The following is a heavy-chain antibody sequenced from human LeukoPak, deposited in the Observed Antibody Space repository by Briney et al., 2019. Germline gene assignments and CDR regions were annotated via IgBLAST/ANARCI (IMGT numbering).Heavy chain of an antibody. CDR2: ISAYNGNT. Sequence: ASVKVSCKASGGTFSSYAISWVRQAPGQGLEWMGWISAYNGNTNYAQKLQGRVTMTTDTSTSTAYMELRNLRSDDTAVYYCAREIFGRRGLFDYWGQGTLVTVSS. J-gene: IGHJ4*02. D-gene: IGHD3/OR15-3a*01. CDR1: GGTFSSYA. V-gene: IGHV1-18*01. CDR3: AREIFGRRGLFDY.